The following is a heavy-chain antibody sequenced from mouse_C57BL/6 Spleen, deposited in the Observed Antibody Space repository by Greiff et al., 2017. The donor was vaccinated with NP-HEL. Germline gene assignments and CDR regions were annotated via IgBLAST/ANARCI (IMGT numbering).Heavy chain of an antibody. CDR3: TRGYYVSSYGAMDY. V-gene: IGHV1-64*01. CDR1: GYTFTSYW. CDR2: IHPNSGST. Sequence: QVQLQQPGAELVKPGASVKLSCKASGYTFTSYWMHWVKQRPGQGLEWIGMIHPNSGSTNYNEKFKSKATLTVDKSSSTAYMQLSSLTSEDSAVYYCTRGYYVSSYGAMDYWRQGTSVTVSS. J-gene: IGHJ4*01. D-gene: IGHD1-1*01.